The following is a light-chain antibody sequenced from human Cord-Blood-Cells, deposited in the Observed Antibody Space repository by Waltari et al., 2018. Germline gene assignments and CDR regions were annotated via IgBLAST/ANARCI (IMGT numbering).Light chain of an antibody. Sequence: QSALTQPASVSGSPGPSLTISCTGNSSDVGGYNYVSWYQQHPGKAPKLMIYEVSNRPSGVSNRFSGSKSGNTASLTISGLQAEDEADYYCSSYTSSSTVVFGTGTKVTVL. CDR3: SSYTSSSTVV. CDR2: EVS. V-gene: IGLV2-14*01. J-gene: IGLJ1*01. CDR1: SSDVGGYNY.